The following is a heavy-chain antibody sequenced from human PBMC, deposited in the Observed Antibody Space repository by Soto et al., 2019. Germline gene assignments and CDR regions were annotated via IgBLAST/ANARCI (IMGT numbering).Heavy chain of an antibody. J-gene: IGHJ6*01. CDR2: IYPGDSDT. D-gene: IGHD5-18*01. CDR1: GYSFTSYW. V-gene: IGHV5-51*01. CDR3: ARVSISIDVDTAMVTNYGMDV. Sequence: AESLTISCKVSGYSFTSYWIGWVLQMPGKGLECMGIIYPGDSDTRYSPSFQGQVTISADKSISTAYLQWSSLKASDTAMYYCARVSISIDVDTAMVTNYGMDVWGQGTTVTVSS.